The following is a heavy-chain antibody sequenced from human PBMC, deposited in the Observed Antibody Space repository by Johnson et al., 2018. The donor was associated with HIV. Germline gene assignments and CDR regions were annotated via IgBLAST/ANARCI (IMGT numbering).Heavy chain of an antibody. D-gene: IGHD3-22*01. V-gene: IGHV3-15*05. CDR2: ITSKTDGGTR. Sequence: VQLVESGGGLVQPGGSLRLSCAASGFTFSHAWMSWVRQAPGKGLQWVGRITSKTDGGTRDYAAPVNGRFTISRDDSKNTLNLQMNSLKTEDTAVYYWTTDRGYYDRSGYSRPCDIWGQGTMVTVSS. J-gene: IGHJ3*02. CDR3: TTDRGYYDRSGYSRPCDI. CDR1: GFTFSHAW.